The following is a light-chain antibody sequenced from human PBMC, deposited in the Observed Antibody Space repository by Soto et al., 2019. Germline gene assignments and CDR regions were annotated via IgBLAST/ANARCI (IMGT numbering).Light chain of an antibody. V-gene: IGLV1-44*01. J-gene: IGLJ1*01. CDR2: RNN. Sequence: QPVLTQPPSASGTPGQRVTISCSGSSSNIGSHTVNWYQQLPGTAPKLLMYRNNQRPSGVPDRFSGSKSGTSASLAISGLQSEDEADYYCCSSGGSPTYVFGTGTKVTVL. CDR1: SSNIGSHT. CDR3: CSSGGSPTYV.